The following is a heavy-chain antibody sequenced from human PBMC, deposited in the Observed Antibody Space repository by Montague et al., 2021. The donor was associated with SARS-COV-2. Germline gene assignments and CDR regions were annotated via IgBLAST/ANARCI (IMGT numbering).Heavy chain of an antibody. D-gene: IGHD3-22*01. Sequence: SETLSLTCTVSGGPISSSTCYWGWIRQPPGKGLEWIASIYYSGSTYFNPSLKSRVAISIDTSKNQFSLKLSSVTAADTAVYYCARRPYYYDSSGQFDPWGQGVLVTVSS. CDR1: GGPISSSTCY. CDR3: ARRPYYYDSSGQFDP. V-gene: IGHV4-39*07. J-gene: IGHJ5*02. CDR2: IYYSGST.